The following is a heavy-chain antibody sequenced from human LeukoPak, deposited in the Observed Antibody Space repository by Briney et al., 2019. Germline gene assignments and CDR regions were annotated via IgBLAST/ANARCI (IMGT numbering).Heavy chain of an antibody. V-gene: IGHV1-69*13. CDR1: GGTFSSYA. D-gene: IGHD4-23*01. J-gene: IGHJ4*02. Sequence: SVKVSCKASGGTFSSYAISWVRQAPGQGLEWMGGIIPIFGTANYAQKFQGRVTITADESTSTAYMELSSLRSEDTAVYYCARDLYGGTSATFDYWGQGTLVTVSS. CDR2: IIPIFGTA. CDR3: ARDLYGGTSATFDY.